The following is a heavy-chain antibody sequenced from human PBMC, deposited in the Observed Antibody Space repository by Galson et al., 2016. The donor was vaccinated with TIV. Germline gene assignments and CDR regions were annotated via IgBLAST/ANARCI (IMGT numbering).Heavy chain of an antibody. CDR1: DGSVSSYY. D-gene: IGHD3-10*01. CDR3: ARGAVRGGYYMDV. J-gene: IGHJ6*03. CDR2: VYYSADFSGST. Sequence: TLSLTCTVSDGSVSSYYWSWIRQPPGKGLEWIGYVYYSADFSGSTTYNPSLKSRVSISTDTSKNQISLRLSSVTAADTAVYYCARGAVRGGYYMDVWGRGTTVTVSS. V-gene: IGHV4-59*02.